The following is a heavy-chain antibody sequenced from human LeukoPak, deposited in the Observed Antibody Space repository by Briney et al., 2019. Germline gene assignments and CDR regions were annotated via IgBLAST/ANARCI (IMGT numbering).Heavy chain of an antibody. CDR2: IYSGGST. CDR3: ARWYSSSWYYFDY. CDR1: GFTVSSTY. Sequence: GGSLRLSCAASGFTVSSTYMSWVRQAPGKGLEGVSVIYSGGSTYYADSVKGRFTISRDNSKNTLYLQMNSLRAEDTAVYYCARWYSSSWYYFDYWGQGTLVTVSS. D-gene: IGHD6-13*01. V-gene: IGHV3-66*01. J-gene: IGHJ4*02.